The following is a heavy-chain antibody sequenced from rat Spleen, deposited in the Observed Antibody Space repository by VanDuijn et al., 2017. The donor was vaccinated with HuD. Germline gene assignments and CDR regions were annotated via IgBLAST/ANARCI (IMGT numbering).Heavy chain of an antibody. Sequence: EVQLVESGGGLVQPGRSLKLSCAASGFTFSDYYMAWVRQAPKKGLEWVAYISYDGGITYYRDSVKGRFTISRDNAKSTLYLQMDSLRSEDTATYYCARGTYFDYWGQGVMVTVSS. CDR1: GFTFSDYY. CDR2: ISYDGGIT. CDR3: ARGTYFDY. J-gene: IGHJ2*01. V-gene: IGHV5-7*01.